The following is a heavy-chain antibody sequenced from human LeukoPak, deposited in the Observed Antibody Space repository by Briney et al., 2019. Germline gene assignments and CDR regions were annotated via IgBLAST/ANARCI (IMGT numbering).Heavy chain of an antibody. J-gene: IGHJ3*02. V-gene: IGHV4-59*01. CDR1: GGSLSSYY. Sequence: KPSETLSLTCTVSGGSLSSYYWSWMRQPPGKGLEWIGYIYYSGSTNYNPSLKSRVTISVDTSKNQFSLKLSSVTAADTAVYYCARDRGAFDIWGQGTMVTVSS. CDR2: IYYSGST. CDR3: ARDRGAFDI.